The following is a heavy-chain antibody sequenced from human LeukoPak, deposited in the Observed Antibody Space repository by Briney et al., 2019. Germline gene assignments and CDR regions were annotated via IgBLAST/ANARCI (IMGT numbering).Heavy chain of an antibody. CDR3: ATYRQVLLPFES. CDR1: GFTVSSNY. V-gene: IGHV3-53*01. J-gene: IGHJ4*02. CDR2: IFPSGGEV. D-gene: IGHD5-18*01. Sequence: PGGSLRLSCAASGFTVSSNYMSWVRQAPGKGLEWVSSIFPSGGEVHYADSVRGRFTISRDNSKSTLSLQMNSLRVEDTAIYYCATYRQVLLPFESWGQGTLVTVSS.